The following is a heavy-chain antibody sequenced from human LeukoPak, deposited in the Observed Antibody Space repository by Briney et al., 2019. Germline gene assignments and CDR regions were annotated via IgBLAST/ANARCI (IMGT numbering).Heavy chain of an antibody. CDR1: GGSISNSGYY. D-gene: IGHD1-14*01. CDR2: IYYSGDT. J-gene: IGHJ4*02. CDR3: ARAYNRATFDY. V-gene: IGHV4-39*01. Sequence: KPSETLSLTCTVSGGSISNSGYYWGWIRQPPGKGLEWIGSIYYSGDTYYNPSLKSRATISVDTSKNQFSLKLSSVTAADTTVYYCARAYNRATFDYWGQGTLVTVSS.